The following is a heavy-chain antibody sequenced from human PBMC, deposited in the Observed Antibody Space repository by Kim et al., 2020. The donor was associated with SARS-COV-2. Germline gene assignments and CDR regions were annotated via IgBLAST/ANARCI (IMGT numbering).Heavy chain of an antibody. J-gene: IGHJ6*02. Sequence: PSLKSRVTISVDTSKNQFSLKLSSVTAADTAVYYCARDFRPDYYYYGMDVWGQGTTVTVSS. CDR3: ARDFRPDYYYYGMDV. V-gene: IGHV4-34*01.